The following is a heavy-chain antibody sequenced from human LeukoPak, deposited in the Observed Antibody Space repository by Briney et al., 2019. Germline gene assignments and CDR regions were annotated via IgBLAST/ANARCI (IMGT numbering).Heavy chain of an antibody. CDR3: TTAIRWELTTDY. J-gene: IGHJ4*02. V-gene: IGHV3-15*01. Sequence: GGSLRLSCAVSGLTFSNAWMSWVRQAPGKGLEWVGRITNKADGGSSDYAAPVKGRFNISRDDSKVTLYLQMDSLKADDTAVYYCTTAIRWELTTDYWGQGTLVTVSS. CDR1: GLTFSNAW. D-gene: IGHD1-26*01. CDR2: ITNKADGGSS.